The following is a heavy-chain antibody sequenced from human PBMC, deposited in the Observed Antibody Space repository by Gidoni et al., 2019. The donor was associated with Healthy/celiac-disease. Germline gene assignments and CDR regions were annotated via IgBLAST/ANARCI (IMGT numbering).Heavy chain of an antibody. D-gene: IGHD6-6*01. CDR1: GFPFSSYG. CDR2: RSYDGSNK. J-gene: IGHJ4*02. V-gene: IGHV3-30*18. Sequence: QVQLLESGGGVVQPGRSLRLSCAASGFPFSSYGMHWVRQAPGKGLEWVAVRSYDGSNKYYAEAVKGRFTISRDNSKNTLYLQMNSLRAEDTAVYYCAKDDQSIAARPLDYWGQGTLVTVSS. CDR3: AKDDQSIAARPLDY.